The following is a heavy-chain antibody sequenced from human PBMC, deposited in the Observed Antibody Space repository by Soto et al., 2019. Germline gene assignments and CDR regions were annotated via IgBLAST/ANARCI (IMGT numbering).Heavy chain of an antibody. CDR3: TMVRGVTGPFDY. J-gene: IGHJ4*02. CDR1: GFTFGDYA. CDR2: IRSKAYGGTT. D-gene: IGHD3-10*01. Sequence: GGSLRLSCTASGFTFGDYAMSWFRQAPGKGLEWVGFIRSKAYGGTTEYAASVKGRFTISRDDSKSIAYLQMNSLKTEDTAVYYCTMVRGVTGPFDYWGQGTLVTAPQ. V-gene: IGHV3-49*03.